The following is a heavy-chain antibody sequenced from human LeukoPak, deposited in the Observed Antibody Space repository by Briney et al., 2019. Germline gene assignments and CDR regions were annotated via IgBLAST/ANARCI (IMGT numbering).Heavy chain of an antibody. Sequence: SGGSLRLSCVASGFTFSSLGMHWVRQAPGKGLEWVANVHFDGKSTFYADPVKGRFTISRDNSKNILYLQMTSLRAADTAIYYCARDGPALDYDENSGYLDNWRQGTLVRVSS. V-gene: IGHV3-30*02. CDR1: GFTFSSLG. CDR2: VHFDGKST. J-gene: IGHJ1*01. D-gene: IGHD3-22*01. CDR3: ARDGPALDYDENSGYLDN.